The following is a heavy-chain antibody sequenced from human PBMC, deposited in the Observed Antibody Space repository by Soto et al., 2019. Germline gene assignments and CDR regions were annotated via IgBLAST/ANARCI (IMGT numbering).Heavy chain of an antibody. CDR3: ARWAVVVPAATPRGYYYGMDV. CDR2: IYYSGST. CDR1: GGSISSGGYY. Sequence: SETLSLTCTVSGGSISSGGYYWSWIRQHPGKGLEWIGYIYYSGSTYYNPSLKSRVTISVDTSKNQFSLKLSSVTAADTAVYYCARWAVVVPAATPRGYYYGMDVWGQGTTVTVSS. J-gene: IGHJ6*02. D-gene: IGHD2-2*01. V-gene: IGHV4-31*03.